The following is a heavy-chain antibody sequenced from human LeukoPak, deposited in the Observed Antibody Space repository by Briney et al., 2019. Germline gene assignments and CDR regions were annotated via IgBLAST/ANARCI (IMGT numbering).Heavy chain of an antibody. V-gene: IGHV3-64D*06. CDR3: VRGTGY. CDR2: ISSNGDNT. J-gene: IGHJ4*02. Sequence: GGSRRLSCSVSGFTFSTEVMHWVRQAPGKGLEYVSAISSNGDNTYYAGSVKGRFTISRDNSKNTLYLQMSSLRADDTAVYYCVRGTGYWGQGTLVTVSS. CDR1: GFTFSTEV.